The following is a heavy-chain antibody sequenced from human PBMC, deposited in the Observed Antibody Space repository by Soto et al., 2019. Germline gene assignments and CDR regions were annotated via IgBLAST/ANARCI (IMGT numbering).Heavy chain of an antibody. CDR1: GFTFSSYA. J-gene: IGHJ4*02. CDR3: AKGRWVISYYFDY. Sequence: LRLSCAASGFTFSSYAMSWVRQAPGKGLEWVSAISGSGGSTYYADSVKGRFTISRDNSKNTLYLQMNSLRAEDTAVYYCAKGRWVISYYFDYWGQGTLVTVSS. D-gene: IGHD3-22*01. CDR2: ISGSGGST. V-gene: IGHV3-23*01.